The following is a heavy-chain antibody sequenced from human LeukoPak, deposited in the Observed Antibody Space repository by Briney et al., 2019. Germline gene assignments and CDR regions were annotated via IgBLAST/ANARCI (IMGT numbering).Heavy chain of an antibody. CDR2: INAGNGNT. CDR1: GYTFTSYA. V-gene: IGHV1-3*01. J-gene: IGHJ4*02. D-gene: IGHD6-13*01. Sequence: ASVTVSCKASGYTFTSYAMHWVRQAPGQRLEWMGWINAGNGNTKYSQKFQGRVTITRDTSASTAYMELSSLRSEDTAVYYCATPWTAAGYYFDYWGQGTLVTVSS. CDR3: ATPWTAAGYYFDY.